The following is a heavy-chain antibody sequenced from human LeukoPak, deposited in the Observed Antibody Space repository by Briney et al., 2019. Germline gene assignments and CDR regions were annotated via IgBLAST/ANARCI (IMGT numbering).Heavy chain of an antibody. CDR3: ARRADGPAFFDY. CDR2: IYYSGST. Sequence: SETLSLTRTVSGGSISSSSYYWGWIRQPPGEGLEWIGSIYYSGSTYYNPSLKSRVTISVDTSKNQFSLKLSSVTAADTAVYYCARRADGPAFFDYWGQGTLVTVSS. V-gene: IGHV4-39*01. D-gene: IGHD2-2*01. J-gene: IGHJ4*02. CDR1: GGSISSSSYY.